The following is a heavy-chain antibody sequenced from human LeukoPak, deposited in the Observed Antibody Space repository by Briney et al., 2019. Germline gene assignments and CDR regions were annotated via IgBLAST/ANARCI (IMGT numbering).Heavy chain of an antibody. CDR3: ERDSRGPDY. Sequence: PSETLSLTCTVSGASVSGSAYYWGWIRQPPGKGLEWIGNIYYSGSTYYNESLESRVTISIDTSKNQFSLKLNSVTAADTAVYYCERDSRGPDYWGQGTLVTVSS. J-gene: IGHJ4*02. V-gene: IGHV4-39*02. CDR2: IYYSGST. D-gene: IGHD3-22*01. CDR1: GASVSGSAYY.